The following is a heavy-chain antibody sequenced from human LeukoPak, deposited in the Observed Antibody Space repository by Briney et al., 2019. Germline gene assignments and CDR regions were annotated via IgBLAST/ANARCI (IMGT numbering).Heavy chain of an antibody. CDR3: ATSPASSCLDY. J-gene: IGHJ4*02. Sequence: GGSLRLSCAASGFTVSTNYMSWVRQGPGKGLEWISVVYTGGSTYYADSVKGRFTISRDNSKNTLYLQMNSLRAEDTAVYYYATSPASSCLDYWGQGTLVTVSS. CDR1: GFTVSTNY. D-gene: IGHD6-13*01. V-gene: IGHV3-53*01. CDR2: VYTGGST.